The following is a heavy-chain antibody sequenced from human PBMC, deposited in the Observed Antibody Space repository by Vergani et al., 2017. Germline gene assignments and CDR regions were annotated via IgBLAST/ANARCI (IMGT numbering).Heavy chain of an antibody. J-gene: IGHJ5*02. D-gene: IGHD6-13*01. CDR2: INAGNGNT. Sequence: QVQLVQSGAEVKKPGASVKVSCKASGYTFTSYAMHWVRQAPGQRLEWMGWINAGNGNTKYSQQFQGRVTITRDTSASTAYMELSSLRSEDTAVYYCASTIRDSSSWYEEWFDPWGQGTLVTVSS. CDR3: ASTIRDSSSWYEEWFDP. V-gene: IGHV1-3*01. CDR1: GYTFTSYA.